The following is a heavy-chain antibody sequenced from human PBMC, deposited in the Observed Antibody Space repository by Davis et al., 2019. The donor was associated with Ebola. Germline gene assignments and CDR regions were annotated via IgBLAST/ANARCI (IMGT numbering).Heavy chain of an antibody. D-gene: IGHD3-10*01. CDR2: INHSGST. CDR3: ARGLWSPAFDI. V-gene: IGHV4-34*01. Sequence: SETLSLTCAVYGGSFSGYYWSWIRQPPGKGLEWIGEINHSGSTNYNPSLKSRVTISVDTSKNQFSLKLSSVTAADTAVYYCARGLWSPAFDIWGQGTMVTVSS. J-gene: IGHJ3*02. CDR1: GGSFSGYY.